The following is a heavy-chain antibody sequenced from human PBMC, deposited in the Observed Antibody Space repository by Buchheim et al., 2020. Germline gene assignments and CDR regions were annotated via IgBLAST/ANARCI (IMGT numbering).Heavy chain of an antibody. J-gene: IGHJ5*02. Sequence: QLQLQESGPGLVKPSETLSLTCTVSGGSISSSSYYWGWIRQPPGKGLEWIGSIYYSGSTNYNPSLKSRVTISVDTSKNQFSLKLSSVTAADTAVYYCARAGYSSSWYRLYWFDPWGQGTL. CDR3: ARAGYSSSWYRLYWFDP. CDR1: GGSISSSSYY. V-gene: IGHV4-39*07. D-gene: IGHD6-13*01. CDR2: IYYSGST.